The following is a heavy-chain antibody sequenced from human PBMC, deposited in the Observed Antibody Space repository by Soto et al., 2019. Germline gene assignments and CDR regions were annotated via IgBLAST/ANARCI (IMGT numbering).Heavy chain of an antibody. J-gene: IGHJ6*02. CDR3: ATYYYDSSGYYPPTRNYYYYSMDV. Sequence: NPGGSLRLSCAASGFTFSDYYMSWIRQAPGKGLEWVSYISSSSSYTNYADSVKGRFTISRDNAKNSLYLQMNSLRAEDTAVYYCATYYYDSSGYYPPTRNYYYYSMDVWGQGTTVTVSS. CDR2: ISSSSSYT. V-gene: IGHV3-11*06. D-gene: IGHD3-22*01. CDR1: GFTFSDYY.